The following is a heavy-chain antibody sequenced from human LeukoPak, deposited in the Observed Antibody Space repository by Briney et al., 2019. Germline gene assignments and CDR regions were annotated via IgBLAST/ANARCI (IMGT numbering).Heavy chain of an antibody. CDR1: GFTFSSYA. Sequence: GGSLRLSCAASGFTFSSYAMSWVRQAPGKGLEWVSAISGSGGSTCYADSVKGRFTISRDNSKNTLYLQMNSLRAEDTAVYYCAKDRGLWMIAAACNGYFQHWGQGTLVTVSS. V-gene: IGHV3-23*01. CDR2: ISGSGGST. J-gene: IGHJ1*01. CDR3: AKDRGLWMIAAACNGYFQH. D-gene: IGHD6-13*01.